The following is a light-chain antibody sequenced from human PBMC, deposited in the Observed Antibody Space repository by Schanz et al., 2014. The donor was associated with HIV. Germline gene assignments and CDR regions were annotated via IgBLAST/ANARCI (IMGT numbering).Light chain of an antibody. J-gene: IGKJ4*01. CDR2: GAS. V-gene: IGKV3-15*01. Sequence: EIVMTQTPATLSVSPGERATLSCRASQSVSTKLAWYQQKPGQAPRLLIYGASTRATGIPARFSGSGSGTDFTLTISSLEPEDFAVYYCQQRLTFGGGTKVEIK. CDR1: QSVSTK. CDR3: QQRLT.